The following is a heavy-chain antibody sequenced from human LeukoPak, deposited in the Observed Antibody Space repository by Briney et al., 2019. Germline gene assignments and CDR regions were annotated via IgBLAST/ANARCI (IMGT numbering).Heavy chain of an antibody. J-gene: IGHJ4*02. V-gene: IGHV1-69*06. CDR3: ARDNDSRDPPHFDY. Sequence: SVKVSCKASGGTFNSYAISWVRQAPGQGLEWMGWIIPIFGTTNYARKFRGRVTLTADKSTRTAYMELSSLSSENTAVYYCARDNDSRDPPHFDYWGQGTLVTVSS. CDR1: GGTFNSYA. CDR2: IIPIFGTT. D-gene: IGHD3-16*01.